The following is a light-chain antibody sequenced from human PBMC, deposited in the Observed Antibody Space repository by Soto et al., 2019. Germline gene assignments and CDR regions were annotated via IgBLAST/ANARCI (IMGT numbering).Light chain of an antibody. CDR2: DAS. Sequence: EIVMTQSPATLSVSPGDRATLSCRASQSVSSSLAGYQQIPGHAPRLLIYDASTRATGIPARFGGRGSGTEFSLTISRLQSEDFAVYYCQKDKNWPPLTFGGGTQVERK. V-gene: IGKV3-15*01. CDR1: QSVSSS. CDR3: QKDKNWPPLT. J-gene: IGKJ4*01.